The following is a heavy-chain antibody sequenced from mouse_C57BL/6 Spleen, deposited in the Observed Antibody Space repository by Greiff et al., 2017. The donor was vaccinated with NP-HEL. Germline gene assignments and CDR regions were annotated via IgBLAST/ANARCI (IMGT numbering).Heavy chain of an antibody. D-gene: IGHD1-1*01. CDR1: GFTFRDYG. CDR3: ARRYYGSSQGFAY. CDR2: ISSGSSTI. V-gene: IGHV5-17*01. J-gene: IGHJ3*01. Sequence: EVKLVESGGGLVQPGGSLKLSCAASGFTFRDYGMHWVRQAPETGLEWVAYISSGSSTIYYADPVKGRFTISRDNAKNTLFLQMTSLRSEDTAMYYCARRYYGSSQGFAYWGQGTLVTVSA.